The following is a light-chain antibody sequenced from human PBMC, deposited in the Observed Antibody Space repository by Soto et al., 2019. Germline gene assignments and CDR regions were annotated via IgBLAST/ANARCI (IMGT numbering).Light chain of an antibody. Sequence: DIQMTQSPSTLSASVGDRVTITCRASQSIDSWLAWYQQKPGKAPKLVIYKASNLASGVPSRFTGIGSGTEFPLTISSLQPDDFATYYCQQYHTYWTFGQGTKVEIK. CDR3: QQYHTYWT. V-gene: IGKV1-5*03. J-gene: IGKJ1*01. CDR2: KAS. CDR1: QSIDSW.